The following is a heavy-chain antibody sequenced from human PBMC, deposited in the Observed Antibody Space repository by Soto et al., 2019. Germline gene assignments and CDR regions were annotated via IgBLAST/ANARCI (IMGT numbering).Heavy chain of an antibody. Sequence: GEALKISCKGSGYSFAGYWITWVRQMPGKGLEWMGRIDPSDSQTYYSPSFRGHVTISAAKSITTVFLQWSSLRASDTAMYYCARQIYDSYMGPRSQCYSDSRGQGTLVSVSS. J-gene: IGHJ4*03. CDR1: GYSFAGYW. CDR3: ARQIYDSYMGPRSQCYSDS. CDR2: IDPSDSQT. V-gene: IGHV5-10-1*01. D-gene: IGHD3-16*01.